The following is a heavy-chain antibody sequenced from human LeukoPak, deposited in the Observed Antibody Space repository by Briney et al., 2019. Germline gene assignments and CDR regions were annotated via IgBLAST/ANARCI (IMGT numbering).Heavy chain of an antibody. V-gene: IGHV3-21*01. CDR2: ISSSSSYI. J-gene: IGHJ4*02. D-gene: IGHD3-16*02. CDR1: GFTFSSYS. Sequence: GGSLRLSCAASGFTFSSYSMNWVRQAPGKGLEWVSSISSSSSYIYYADSVKGRFTISRDNAKNSLYLQMNSLRAEDTAVYYCARALSYDYVWGSYPGIDYWGQGTLVTVSS. CDR3: ARALSYDYVWGSYPGIDY.